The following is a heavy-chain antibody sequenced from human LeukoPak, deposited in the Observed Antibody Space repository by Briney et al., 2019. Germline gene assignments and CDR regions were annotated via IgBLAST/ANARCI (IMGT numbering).Heavy chain of an antibody. V-gene: IGHV1-18*01. CDR2: FSPDNVNT. J-gene: IGHJ4*02. D-gene: IGHD2-15*01. Sequence: ASVKVSCKASGYTFTSYVTSWVRQAPGQGREWRGWFSPDNVNTNYAQKLQGRVTMTADKSMRTAYLEWRSLRSADTAVYYCARGLCSSGSCYPVGYWGQGTLVTVSS. CDR1: GYTFTSYV. CDR3: ARGLCSSGSCYPVGY.